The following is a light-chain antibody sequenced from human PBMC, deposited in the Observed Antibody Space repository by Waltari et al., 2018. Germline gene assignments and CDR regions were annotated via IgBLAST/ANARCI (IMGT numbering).Light chain of an antibody. CDR2: KAT. J-gene: IGLJ3*02. Sequence: QTVVTQEPSLSVSPGGTVTLTCALSSVSISRTSYATWYQQTPGQAPRTLVYKATSRSSGVPDRFSGSILGNKAALTITGARADDESDYYCSLYMGSGIWVFGGGTKLTVL. V-gene: IGLV8-61*01. CDR1: SVSISRTSY. CDR3: SLYMGSGIWV.